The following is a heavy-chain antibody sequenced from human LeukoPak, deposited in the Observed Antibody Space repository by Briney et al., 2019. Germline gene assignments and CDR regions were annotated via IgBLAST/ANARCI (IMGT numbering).Heavy chain of an antibody. CDR1: GFTFSSYE. V-gene: IGHV3-48*03. CDR2: ISSSGSTI. J-gene: IGHJ6*04. Sequence: GGSLRLSCAASGFTFSSYEMNWVRQAPGKGLEWVSYISSSGSTIYYADSVKGRFTISRDNAKNSLYLQMNSLRAEDTAVYYCARDPYNWNDGGYGMDVWGKGTTVTVYS. CDR3: ARDPYNWNDGGYGMDV. D-gene: IGHD1-1*01.